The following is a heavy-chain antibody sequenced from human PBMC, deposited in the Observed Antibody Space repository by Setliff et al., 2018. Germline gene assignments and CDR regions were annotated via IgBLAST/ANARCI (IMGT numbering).Heavy chain of an antibody. J-gene: IGHJ5*02. CDR2: ISANNGYM. Sequence: ASVKVSCKASGYTFTSYGISWLRQAPGQGLEWMGWISANNGYMVFTQNLQGRIIMTTDTSTSTAYMELKSLRPDDTAVYYCARDRSNIVVVPSGAKFDPWGQGTLVTVSS. V-gene: IGHV1-18*01. CDR3: ARDRSNIVVVPSGAKFDP. D-gene: IGHD2-2*01. CDR1: GYTFTSYG.